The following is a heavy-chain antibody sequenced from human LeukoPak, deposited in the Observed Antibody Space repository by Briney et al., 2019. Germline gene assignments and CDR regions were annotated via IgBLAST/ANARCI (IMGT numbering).Heavy chain of an antibody. CDR2: IYHSGST. CDR1: GGSISSSNW. CDR3: ARDFGDRDYYGMDV. V-gene: IGHV4-4*02. Sequence: SETLSLTCTVSGGSISSSNWWSWVRQPPGKGLGWIGEIYHSGSTNYNPSLKSRVTVSVDKSKNQFSLKLSSVTAADTAVYYCARDFGDRDYYGMDVWGQGTTVTVSS. D-gene: IGHD2-21*02. J-gene: IGHJ6*02.